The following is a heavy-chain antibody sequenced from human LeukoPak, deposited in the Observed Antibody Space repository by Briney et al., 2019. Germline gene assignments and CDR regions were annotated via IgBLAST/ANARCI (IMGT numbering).Heavy chain of an antibody. D-gene: IGHD4-23*01. CDR1: GFTVSSNY. CDR2: IYSGGST. J-gene: IGHJ4*02. Sequence: GGSLRLSCAASGFTVSSNYMSWVRQAPGKGLEWVSVIYSGGSTYYADSVKGRFTISRDNSKNTLYLQMNSLRAEDTAVYYCARVAYGDKAYYFDYWGQGTLVTVSS. V-gene: IGHV3-53*01. CDR3: ARVAYGDKAYYFDY.